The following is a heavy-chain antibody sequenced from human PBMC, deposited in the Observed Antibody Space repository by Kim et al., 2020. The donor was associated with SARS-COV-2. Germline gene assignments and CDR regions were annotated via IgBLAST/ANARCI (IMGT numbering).Heavy chain of an antibody. J-gene: IGHJ4*02. V-gene: IGHV3-13*01. CDR2: IGTAGDT. CDR1: GFTFSSYD. Sequence: GGSLRLSCAASGFTFSSYDMHWVRQATGKGLEWVSAIGTAGDTYYPGSVKGRFTISRENAKNSLYLQMNSLRAGDTAVYYCARGVGLSYSSSLKLFDYWGQGTLVTVSS. CDR3: ARGVGLSYSSSLKLFDY. D-gene: IGHD6-13*01.